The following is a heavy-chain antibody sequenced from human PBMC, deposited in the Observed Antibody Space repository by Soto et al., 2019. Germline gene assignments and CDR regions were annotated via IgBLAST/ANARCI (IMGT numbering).Heavy chain of an antibody. CDR2: IVVGSGNT. Sequence: SVQVSCKASGFTFTSSAVQWVRQARGQRLEWIGWIVVGSGNTNYAQKFQERVTITRDMSTSTAYMELSSLRSEDTAVYYCAAGRYYYDSSGPYSDYWGQGTLVTVSS. CDR3: AAGRYYYDSSGPYSDY. CDR1: GFTFTSSA. V-gene: IGHV1-58*01. J-gene: IGHJ4*02. D-gene: IGHD3-22*01.